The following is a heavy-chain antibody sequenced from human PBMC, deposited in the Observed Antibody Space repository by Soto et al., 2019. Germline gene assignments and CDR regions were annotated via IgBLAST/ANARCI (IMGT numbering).Heavy chain of an antibody. CDR1: GGSFSGYY. CDR3: ARLDDLTTVSCEY. CDR2: INHSGST. V-gene: IGHV4-34*01. J-gene: IGHJ4*02. Sequence: SETLSLTCAVYGGSFSGYYWSWIRQPPGKGLEWIGEINHSGSTNYNPSLTSRVTISVDTSKNQFSLKLSSVTAADTAVYYCARLDDLTTVSCEYWGQGTRVTV. D-gene: IGHD4-17*01.